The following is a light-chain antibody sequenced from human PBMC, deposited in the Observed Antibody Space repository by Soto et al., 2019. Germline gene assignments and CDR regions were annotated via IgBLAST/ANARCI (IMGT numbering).Light chain of an antibody. J-gene: IGKJ4*01. Sequence: EIVMTQSPATVSVSPGERATLSCRASESASSNLAWYQQKPGQAPRLLIYGASTRATAIPARVSGSGSGIEFPLTNSSLQAEYFAVYYCQQFQKWPLTFGGGTNVEIK. V-gene: IGKV3-15*01. CDR2: GAS. CDR3: QQFQKWPLT. CDR1: ESASSN.